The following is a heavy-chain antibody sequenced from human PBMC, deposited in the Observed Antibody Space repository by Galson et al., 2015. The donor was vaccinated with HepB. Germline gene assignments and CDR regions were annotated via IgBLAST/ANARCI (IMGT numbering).Heavy chain of an antibody. D-gene: IGHD4-17*01. CDR2: IIPILGIA. CDR1: GGTFSSYA. CDR3: ARARTGYGDYRDY. J-gene: IGHJ4*02. Sequence: SVKVSCKASGGTFSSYAISWVRQAPGQGLEWMGRIIPILGIANYAQKFQGRVTITADKSTSTAYMELSSLRSEDTAVYYCARARTGYGDYRDYWGQGTLVTVSS. V-gene: IGHV1-69*04.